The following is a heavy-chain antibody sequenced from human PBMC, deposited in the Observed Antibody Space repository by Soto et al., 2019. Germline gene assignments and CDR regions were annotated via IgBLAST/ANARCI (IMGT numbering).Heavy chain of an antibody. V-gene: IGHV4-61*01. J-gene: IGHJ5*01. Sequence: SETLSLTCTVSGGSVSSRSYYWSWVRQPPGKGLEWIGSVYFSGSTKYNPSLKSRVTISLDTSKTQFSLKLSSVTAADTAVYYCAREYGSSLGNWIDSWGQGTLVTAPQ. CDR1: GGSVSSRSYY. CDR2: VYFSGST. CDR3: AREYGSSLGNWIDS. D-gene: IGHD6-19*01.